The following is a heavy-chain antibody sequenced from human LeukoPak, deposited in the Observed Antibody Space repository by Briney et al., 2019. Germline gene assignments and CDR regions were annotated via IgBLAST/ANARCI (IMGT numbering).Heavy chain of an antibody. D-gene: IGHD6-6*01. Sequence: GGSLRLSCAASGFTFTTSWMHWFRQAPGKGLVWVSRIKSDGTSTTYADSVKGRFTISRDNSKNTLYLQLNSLRAEDTAVYYCARYPYSTSSWSDPWGQGTLVTVSS. V-gene: IGHV3-74*01. J-gene: IGHJ5*02. CDR3: ARYPYSTSSWSDP. CDR2: IKSDGTST. CDR1: GFTFTTSW.